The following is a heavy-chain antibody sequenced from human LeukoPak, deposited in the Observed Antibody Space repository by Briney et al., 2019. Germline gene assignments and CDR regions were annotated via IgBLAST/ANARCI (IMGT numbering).Heavy chain of an antibody. CDR3: ARDGAARGSGSFGD. V-gene: IGHV3-7*01. J-gene: IGHJ4*02. D-gene: IGHD3-10*01. CDR1: GFTFSSYW. CDR2: IKQDGSEK. Sequence: GGSLRLSCADSGFTFSSYWMTWVRQAPGKGLEWVANIKQDGSEKYYVDSVKGRFTISRDNAKNLLYLQVNSLRVDDTAVYYCARDGAARGSGSFGDWGQGTLVTVSS.